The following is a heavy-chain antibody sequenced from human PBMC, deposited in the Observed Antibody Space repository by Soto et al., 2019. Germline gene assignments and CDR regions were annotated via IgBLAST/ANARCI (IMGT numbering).Heavy chain of an antibody. V-gene: IGHV5-10-1*01. CDR1: GYSFTSYW. CDR2: IDPSDSYT. D-gene: IGHD3-16*01. Sequence: GESLKISCQGSGYSFTSYWITWVRQMPGKGLEWMGRIDPSDSYTNYGPSFQGHVTISADKSISTAYLQWSSLKASDTAMYYCARNARGYYYGMDVWGQGTTVTVSS. J-gene: IGHJ6*02. CDR3: ARNARGYYYGMDV.